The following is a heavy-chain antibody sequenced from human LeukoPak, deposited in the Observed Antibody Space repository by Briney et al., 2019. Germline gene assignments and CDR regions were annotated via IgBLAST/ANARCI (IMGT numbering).Heavy chain of an antibody. CDR2: ISSNGGST. Sequence: GGSLRLSCSASGFTFSTYAMHWVRQAPGKGLEYVLAISSNGGSTYYADSVKGRFTISRDNSKNTLYLQMSSLRAEDTAVYYCVKDQNYYGWFDPWGQGTLVTVSS. J-gene: IGHJ5*02. D-gene: IGHD3-10*01. CDR1: GFTFSTYA. CDR3: VKDQNYYGWFDP. V-gene: IGHV3-64D*06.